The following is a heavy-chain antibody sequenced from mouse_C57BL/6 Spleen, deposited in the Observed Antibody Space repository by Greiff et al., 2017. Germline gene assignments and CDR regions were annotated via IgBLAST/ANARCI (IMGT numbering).Heavy chain of an antibody. CDR2: INPYNGGT. CDR1: GYTFTDYY. CDR3: AREITTVVEDAMDY. D-gene: IGHD1-1*01. Sequence: VQLKESGPVLVKPGASVKMSCKASGYTFTDYYMNWVKQSHGKSLEWIGVINPYNGGTSYNQKFKGKATLTVDKSSSTAYMELNSLTSEDSAVYYCAREITTVVEDAMDYWGQGTSVTVSS. V-gene: IGHV1-19*01. J-gene: IGHJ4*01.